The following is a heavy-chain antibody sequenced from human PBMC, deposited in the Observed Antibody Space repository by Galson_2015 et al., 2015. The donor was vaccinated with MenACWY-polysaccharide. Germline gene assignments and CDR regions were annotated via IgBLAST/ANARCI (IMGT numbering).Heavy chain of an antibody. Sequence: SLRLSCAASGFSFKSYGMHWARQAPGKGLEWVTVISGNGAITYYADSVKGRFTISRDNSKNTLFLQMNSLRTEDTAVYYCAESSGTYDVFNFWGRGTVVTVSS. D-gene: IGHD6-19*01. CDR3: AESSGTYDVFNF. V-gene: IGHV3-23*01. CDR2: ISGNGAIT. CDR1: GFSFKSYG. J-gene: IGHJ3*01.